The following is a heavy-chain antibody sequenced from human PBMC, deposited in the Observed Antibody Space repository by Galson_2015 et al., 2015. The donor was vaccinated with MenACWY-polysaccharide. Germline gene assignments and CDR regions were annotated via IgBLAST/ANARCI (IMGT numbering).Heavy chain of an antibody. CDR3: ARRLGMMDSSGYYPDY. CDR1: GDSISSNNW. CDR2: IYHSGSA. D-gene: IGHD3-22*01. Sequence: SETLSLTCTVSGDSISSNNWWSWVRQPPGKGLEWIGEIYHSGSANYNPSLKSRVTISVDKSKNQFSLRLTSVTAADTAVYFCARRLGMMDSSGYYPDYWGQGTLVTVSS. V-gene: IGHV4-4*02. J-gene: IGHJ4*02.